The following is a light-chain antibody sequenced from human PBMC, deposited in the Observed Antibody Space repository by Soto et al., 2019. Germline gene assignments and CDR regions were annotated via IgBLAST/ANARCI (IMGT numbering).Light chain of an antibody. V-gene: IGKV3-20*01. CDR3: QQYDSSPRT. J-gene: IGKJ1*01. Sequence: EIVLTQSPGTLSLSPGEITTLSCRASQSFTSSSLAWYQQKPGLAPRLLISGTSNRAAGIPDRFSGSGSGTDFTLAISRLEPEYFAVYYCQQYDSSPRTFGQGTKVESK. CDR2: GTS. CDR1: QSFTSSS.